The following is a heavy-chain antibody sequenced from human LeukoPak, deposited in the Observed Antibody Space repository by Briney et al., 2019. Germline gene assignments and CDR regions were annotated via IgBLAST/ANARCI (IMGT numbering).Heavy chain of an antibody. J-gene: IGHJ4*02. Sequence: PGGSLRLSCAASGFTFSSYEMNWVRQAPGKGLEWVSYISSSGSTIYYADSVKGRFTISRDNAKNTLYLQMNSLRAEDTAVYYCTLWFGEGIDYWGQGTLVTVSS. V-gene: IGHV3-48*03. D-gene: IGHD3-10*01. CDR2: ISSSGSTI. CDR3: TLWFGEGIDY. CDR1: GFTFSSYE.